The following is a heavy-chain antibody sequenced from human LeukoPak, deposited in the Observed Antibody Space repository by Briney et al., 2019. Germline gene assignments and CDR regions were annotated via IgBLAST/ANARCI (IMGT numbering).Heavy chain of an antibody. J-gene: IGHJ6*02. CDR1: GGSISSSSYY. CDR2: IYYSGST. V-gene: IGHV4-39*07. CDR3: ARIIPRLNYYYYGMDV. D-gene: IGHD2-2*02. Sequence: SETLSLTCTVSGGSISSSSYYWGWIRQPPGKGLEWIGSIYYSGSTYYNPSPKSRVTISVDTSKNQFSLKLSSVTAADTAVYYCARIIPRLNYYYYGMDVWGQGTTVTVSS.